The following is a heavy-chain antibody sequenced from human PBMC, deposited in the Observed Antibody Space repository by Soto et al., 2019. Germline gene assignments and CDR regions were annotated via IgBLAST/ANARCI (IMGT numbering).Heavy chain of an antibody. V-gene: IGHV4-39*07. J-gene: IGHJ5*02. CDR1: GDSSVSSSSYY. CDR2: IYYTGNT. D-gene: IGHD2-21*02. CDR3: ARTALGWFDP. Sequence: PSETLSLTCTVSGDSSVSSSSYYWGWIRQPPGKGLEWIGSIYYTGNTFYSPSFRSRLTISVDTSKNQFSLKLSSVTAADTAVYYCARTALGWFDPWGQGTLVTVSS.